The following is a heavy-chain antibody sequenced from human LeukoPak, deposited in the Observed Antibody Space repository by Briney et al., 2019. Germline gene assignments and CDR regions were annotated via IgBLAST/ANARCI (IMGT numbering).Heavy chain of an antibody. V-gene: IGHV3-20*04. CDR2: ISWDGGST. CDR3: AGEGREGYGMDV. J-gene: IGHJ6*02. CDR1: GFTFDDHG. Sequence: GGSLRLSCAASGFTFDDHGMSWVRQAPGKGLEWVSLISWDGGSTYYADSVKGRFTISRDNAKNSLSLQMNSLRAEDTAVYYCAGEGREGYGMDVWGQGTTVTVSS. D-gene: IGHD1-26*01.